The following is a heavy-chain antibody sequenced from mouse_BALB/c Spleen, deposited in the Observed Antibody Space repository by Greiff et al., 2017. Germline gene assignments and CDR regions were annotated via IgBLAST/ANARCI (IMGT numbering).Heavy chain of an antibody. Sequence: VQLKESGPGLVKPSQSLSLTCTVTGYSITSDYAWNWIRQFPGNKLEWMGYISYSGSTSYNPSLKSRISITRDTSKNQFFLQLNSVTTEDTATYYCAREDYGFFYAMDYWGQGTSVTVSS. J-gene: IGHJ4*01. CDR1: GYSITSDYA. D-gene: IGHD1-2*01. CDR3: AREDYGFFYAMDY. V-gene: IGHV3-2*02. CDR2: ISYSGST.